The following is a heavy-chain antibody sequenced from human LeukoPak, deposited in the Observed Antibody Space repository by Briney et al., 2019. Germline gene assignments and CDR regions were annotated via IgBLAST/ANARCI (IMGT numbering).Heavy chain of an antibody. CDR3: ARSYYYDFWSGYYFDY. D-gene: IGHD3-3*01. J-gene: IGHJ4*02. CDR1: GGSISSYY. Sequence: ASENLSLTCTVSGGSISSYYWSWIRQPPGKGLEWIGYIYYSGSTNYNPSLKSRVTISVDTSKNQFSLKLSSVTAADTAVYYCARSYYYDFWSGYYFDYWGQGTLVTVSS. CDR2: IYYSGST. V-gene: IGHV4-59*01.